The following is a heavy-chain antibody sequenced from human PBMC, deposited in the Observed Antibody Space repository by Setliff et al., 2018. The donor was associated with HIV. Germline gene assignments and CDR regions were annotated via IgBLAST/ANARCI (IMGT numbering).Heavy chain of an antibody. J-gene: IGHJ4*02. Sequence: SVKVSCKASGGTFSTYAISWVRQAPGQGLGWMGRIIPIFGTANYAQKFRGRVSMTRDTSTTTVYMELYSLRSEDTAVYHCARSDISGTGYFDSWGQGTLVTVSS. D-gene: IGHD1-20*01. CDR3: ARSDISGTGYFDS. CDR1: GGTFSTYA. CDR2: IIPIFGTA. V-gene: IGHV1-69*05.